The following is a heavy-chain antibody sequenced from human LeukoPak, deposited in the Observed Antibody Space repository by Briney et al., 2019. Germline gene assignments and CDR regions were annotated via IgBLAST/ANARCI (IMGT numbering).Heavy chain of an antibody. CDR3: AKDIYGGNSGHFDY. CDR1: GFAFDDYA. D-gene: IGHD4-23*01. Sequence: PGGSLRLSRAASGFAFDDYAMHWVRQAPGKGLEWVYLISGDGGSTYYADSVKGRFTISRDNSKNSLYLQMNSLRTDDTALYYCAKDIYGGNSGHFDYWGQGTLVTVSS. V-gene: IGHV3-43*02. J-gene: IGHJ4*02. CDR2: ISGDGGST.